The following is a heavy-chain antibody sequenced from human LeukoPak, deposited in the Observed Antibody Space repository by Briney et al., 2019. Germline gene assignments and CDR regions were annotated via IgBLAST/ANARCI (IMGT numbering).Heavy chain of an antibody. CDR2: IYYSGST. Sequence: SETLSLTCTVSGGSISSYYWSWIRQPPGKGLEWIGYIYYSGSTNYNPSLKSRVTISVDTSKNQFSLKLSSVTAADTAVYYCARESTPYSRGWYRDAFDIWVRGTMLSVSS. J-gene: IGHJ3*02. D-gene: IGHD6-19*01. CDR1: GGSISSYY. V-gene: IGHV4-59*01. CDR3: ARESTPYSRGWYRDAFDI.